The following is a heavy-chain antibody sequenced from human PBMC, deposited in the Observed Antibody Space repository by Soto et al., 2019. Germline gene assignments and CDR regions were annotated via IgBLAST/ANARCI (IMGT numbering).Heavy chain of an antibody. V-gene: IGHV3-48*03. CDR3: VRDLHEPLPADVLQVAN. J-gene: IGHJ4*02. CDR2: ISSTGSGT. CDR1: GFTFSSYK. Sequence: EVQLVESGGDLVQPGGSLRLSCAASGFTFSSYKMHWVRQAPGKGLEWISYISSTGSGTHYADSVKGRFTISRDNARNSLSLQMNSLRAEDTAIYYCVRDLHEPLPADVLQVANWGQGTQVTVSS. D-gene: IGHD1-1*01.